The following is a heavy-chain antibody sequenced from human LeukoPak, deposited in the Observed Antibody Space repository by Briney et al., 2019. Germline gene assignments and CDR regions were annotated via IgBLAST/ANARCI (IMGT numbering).Heavy chain of an antibody. CDR1: GFTFSSYW. Sequence: GGSLRLSCAASGFTFSSYWMSWVRQAPGKGLEWVANIKQDGSEKYYVDSVRGRFTISRDNAKNSLYLQMNSLRAEDTALYYCATRYASGPIADYWGQGTLVTVSS. J-gene: IGHJ4*02. CDR2: IKQDGSEK. D-gene: IGHD3-10*01. V-gene: IGHV3-7*03. CDR3: ATRYASGPIADY.